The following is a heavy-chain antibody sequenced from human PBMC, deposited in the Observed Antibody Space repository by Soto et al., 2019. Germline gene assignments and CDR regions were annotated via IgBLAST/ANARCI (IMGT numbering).Heavy chain of an antibody. CDR1: GGSISSYY. CDR3: ARVRREYDNSGPVDY. J-gene: IGHJ4*02. CDR2: IYYGGST. V-gene: IGHV4-59*12. D-gene: IGHD3-22*01. Sequence: SETLSLTCTVSGGSISSYYWSWIRQPPGKGLEWIGYIYYGGSTNYNPSLKSRVTMSVDRSRNQFSLKLSSVTAADTAVYYCARVRREYDNSGPVDYWGQGTLVTVSS.